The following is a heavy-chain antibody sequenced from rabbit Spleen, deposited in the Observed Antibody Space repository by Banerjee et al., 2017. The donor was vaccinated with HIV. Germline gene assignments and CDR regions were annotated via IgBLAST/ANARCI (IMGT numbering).Heavy chain of an antibody. CDR2: ISTSGSA. D-gene: IGHD4-2*01. CDR1: GFSLSSYD. CDR3: ARGYGGSDDAFDP. V-gene: IGHV1S69*01. Sequence: QSLEESGGRLVTPGGSLTLTCTVSGFSLSSYDMIWVRQAPGKGLEWIGIISTSGSAYYASWAKGRFTISKSSSTTVDLKLTSPTTEDTATYFCARGYGGSDDAFDPWGQGTLVTVS. J-gene: IGHJ2*01.